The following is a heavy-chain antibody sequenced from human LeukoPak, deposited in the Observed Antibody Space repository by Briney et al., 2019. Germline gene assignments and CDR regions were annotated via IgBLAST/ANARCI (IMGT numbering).Heavy chain of an antibody. CDR1: GYTFTGYY. Sequence: GASVKVSCKASGYTFTGYYMHWVRQAPGQGLEWMGIINPSGGSTSYAQKFQGRVTMTRDTSTSTVYMELSSLRSEDTAVYYCARDLKVRGVISGNWFDPWGQGTLVTVSS. V-gene: IGHV1-46*01. D-gene: IGHD3-10*01. CDR3: ARDLKVRGVISGNWFDP. J-gene: IGHJ5*02. CDR2: INPSGGST.